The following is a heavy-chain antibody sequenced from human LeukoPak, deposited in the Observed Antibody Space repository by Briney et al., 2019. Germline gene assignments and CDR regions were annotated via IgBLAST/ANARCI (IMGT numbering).Heavy chain of an antibody. J-gene: IGHJ6*04. CDR3: ARRDSCSSTSCYARGYYYYGMDV. Sequence: PSETLSLTCAVYGVSFSGYYLSWIRQPPGKGLEWIGEINHSGSTNYNPSLKSRLTISEDTSKNQFSLKLSSVTAADTAVYYCARRDSCSSTSCYARGYYYYGMDVWGKGTTVTVSS. CDR2: INHSGST. CDR1: GVSFSGYY. D-gene: IGHD2-2*01. V-gene: IGHV4-34*01.